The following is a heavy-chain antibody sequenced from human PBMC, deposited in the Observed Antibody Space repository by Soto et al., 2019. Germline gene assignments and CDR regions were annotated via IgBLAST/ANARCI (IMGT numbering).Heavy chain of an antibody. J-gene: IGHJ4*02. Sequence: SETLSLTCAVSGGSISSGGYSWSWIRQPPGKGLEWIGYIYHSGSTYYNPSLKSRVTISVDRSKNQFSLKLSSVTAADTAVYYCARAHSSKGVVTALIDYWGQGTLVTSPQ. CDR1: GGSISSGGYS. CDR3: ARAHSSKGVVTALIDY. D-gene: IGHD2-21*02. CDR2: IYHSGST. V-gene: IGHV4-30-2*01.